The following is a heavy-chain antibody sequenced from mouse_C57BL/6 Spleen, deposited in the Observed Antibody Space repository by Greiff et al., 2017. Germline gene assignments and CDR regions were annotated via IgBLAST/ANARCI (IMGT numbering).Heavy chain of an antibody. Sequence: VQLQQSGAELVRPGASVKLSCKASGYTFTDYYINWVKQRPGQGLEWIARIDPGSGNTYYNEKFKGKATLTAEKSSSTAYMQLSSLTSEDSAVYFCARDDYFAYWGQGTLVTVSA. J-gene: IGHJ3*01. D-gene: IGHD2-4*01. CDR1: GYTFTDYY. CDR2: IDPGSGNT. CDR3: ARDDYFAY. V-gene: IGHV1-76*01.